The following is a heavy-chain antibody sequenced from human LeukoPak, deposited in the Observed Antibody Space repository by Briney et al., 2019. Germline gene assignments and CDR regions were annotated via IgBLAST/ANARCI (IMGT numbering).Heavy chain of an antibody. D-gene: IGHD6-13*01. CDR2: ISTYSGNT. J-gene: IGHJ4*02. CDR1: GYTLTSYG. CDR3: ARDPLYSSSWYVVPDY. Sequence: GASVKVSCKASGYTLTSYGISWVRQAPGQGLEWMGCISTYSGNTNYAQKLQGRVTMTTDTSTSTAYMELRSLRSDDTAVYYCARDPLYSSSWYVVPDYWGQGTLVTVSS. V-gene: IGHV1-18*01.